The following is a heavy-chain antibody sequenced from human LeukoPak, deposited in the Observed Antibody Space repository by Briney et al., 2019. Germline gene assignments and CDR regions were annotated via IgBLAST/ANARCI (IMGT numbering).Heavy chain of an antibody. J-gene: IGHJ4*02. CDR3: ARARGSGWYYFDY. Sequence: PGGSLRLSCAASGFTFSSYAMSWVRQAPGKGLEWVSAISGSGGSTYYADSVKGRFTISRDNSKNTLYLQMNSLRAEDTAVYYCARARGSGWYYFDYWGQGTLVTVSS. CDR2: ISGSGGST. D-gene: IGHD6-19*01. V-gene: IGHV3-23*01. CDR1: GFTFSSYA.